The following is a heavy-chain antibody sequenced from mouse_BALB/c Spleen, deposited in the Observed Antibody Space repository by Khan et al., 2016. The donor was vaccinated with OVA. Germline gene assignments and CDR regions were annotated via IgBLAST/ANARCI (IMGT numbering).Heavy chain of an antibody. D-gene: IGHD1-3*01. CDR2: IIPSNGET. Sequence: QVQLQQPGAELVKPGTSVKLSCKASGYTFTSYYMYWVQKRPGQDLEWIGGIIPSNGETIFNEKFKSKATLTVDKSSSTSYMQLNSLTSEDSAVEYDKRSAYIAPIAYWGQGTLVTVSA. CDR1: GYTFTSYY. J-gene: IGHJ3*01. V-gene: IGHV1S81*02. CDR3: KRSAYIAPIAY.